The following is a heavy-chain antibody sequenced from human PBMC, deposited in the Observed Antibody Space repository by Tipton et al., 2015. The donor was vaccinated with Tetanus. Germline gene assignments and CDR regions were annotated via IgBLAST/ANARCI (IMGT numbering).Heavy chain of an antibody. CDR1: GGSVSNGSYY. Sequence: TLSLTCTVSGGSVSNGSYYWNWIRQPPGKGLEWLAYVSYSGRTNSNYSLKSRITISQDTSKNQFSLRLTSVTAADTAVYYCARDRGVRGGYYYYHGMDVWGQGTTVTVSS. D-gene: IGHD3-10*01. V-gene: IGHV4-61*01. CDR3: ARDRGVRGGYYYYHGMDV. J-gene: IGHJ6*02. CDR2: VSYSGRT.